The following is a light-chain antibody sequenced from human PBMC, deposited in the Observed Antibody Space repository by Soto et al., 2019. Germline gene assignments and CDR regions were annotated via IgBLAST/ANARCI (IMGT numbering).Light chain of an antibody. V-gene: IGKV3-15*01. J-gene: IGKJ5*01. CDR1: QSVGSS. Sequence: EIVMTQSPATVSVSPGERATLSCRATQSVGSSLAGYQQKPGQAPRLLIYGASTRASGIPARFSGSGSGTEFTLTISSLQSEDFVVYFCQQYSNWPPITFGQGTRLEI. CDR2: GAS. CDR3: QQYSNWPPIT.